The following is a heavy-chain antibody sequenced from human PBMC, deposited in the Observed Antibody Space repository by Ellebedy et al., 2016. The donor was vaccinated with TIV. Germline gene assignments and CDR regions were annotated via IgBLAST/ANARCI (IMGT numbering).Heavy chain of an antibody. Sequence: AASVKVSCKASGYTFTSYYMHWVRQAPGQGLEWMGIINPNDDTKYYTQNFQGRVTVTRDTSANTVYMELSSLRSEDTAVYYCARLYDSSGYYDYWYFDLWGRGTLVTVSS. V-gene: IGHV1-46*01. D-gene: IGHD3-22*01. CDR1: GYTFTSYY. CDR3: ARLYDSSGYYDYWYFDL. J-gene: IGHJ2*01. CDR2: INPNDDTK.